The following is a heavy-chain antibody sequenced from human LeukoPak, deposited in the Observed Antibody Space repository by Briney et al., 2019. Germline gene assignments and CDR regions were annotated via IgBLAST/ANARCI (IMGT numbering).Heavy chain of an antibody. CDR3: AKERVGAFDY. V-gene: IGHV3-43*01. D-gene: IGHD1-26*01. CDR1: GFTFSNYW. CDR2: ISWDGGST. J-gene: IGHJ4*02. Sequence: GGSLRLSCAASGFTFSNYWMHWVRQAPGKGLEWVSLISWDGGSTYYADSVKGRFTISRDNSKNSLYLQMNSLRTEDTALYYCAKERVGAFDYWGQGTLVTVSS.